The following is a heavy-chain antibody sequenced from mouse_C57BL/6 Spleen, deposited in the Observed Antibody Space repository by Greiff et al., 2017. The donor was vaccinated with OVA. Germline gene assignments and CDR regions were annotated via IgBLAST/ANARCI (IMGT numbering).Heavy chain of an antibody. Sequence: QVQLQQPGAELVMPGASVKLSCKASGYTFTSYWMHWVKQRPGQGLEWIGEIDPSDSYTNYNQKFKGKSTLTVDKSSSTAYMQLSSLTSEDSAVYYCATPSYYSKPFAYWGQGTGHCLC. J-gene: IGHJ3*01. CDR2: IDPSDSYT. CDR3: ATPSYYSKPFAY. D-gene: IGHD2-5*01. V-gene: IGHV1-69*01. CDR1: GYTFTSYW.